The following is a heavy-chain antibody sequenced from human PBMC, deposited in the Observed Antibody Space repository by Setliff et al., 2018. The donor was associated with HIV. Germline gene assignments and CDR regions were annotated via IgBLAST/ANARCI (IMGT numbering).Heavy chain of an antibody. Sequence: ASVKVSCKASGYSFTSPGISWVRQAPGQGLEWMGWINTNTGDTHYAQKFQDRVTMTSDTSATTAYIELRSLRDDDTAVYYCAALSLRTNSVYGIISTRFDPWGQGTLVTVSS. CDR3: AALSLRTNSVYGIISTRFDP. V-gene: IGHV1-18*01. CDR2: INTNTGDT. D-gene: IGHD2-8*01. CDR1: GYSFTSPG. J-gene: IGHJ5*02.